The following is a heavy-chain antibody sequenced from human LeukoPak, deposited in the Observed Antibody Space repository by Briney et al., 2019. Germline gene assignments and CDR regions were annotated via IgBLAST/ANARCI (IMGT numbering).Heavy chain of an antibody. D-gene: IGHD3-10*01. CDR3: ARASMVRGELDYFDY. CDR1: GFTFSDYY. CDR2: IYYSGST. Sequence: GSLRLSCAASGFTFSDYYMSWIRQPPGKGLEWIGYIYYSGSTNYNPSLKSRVTISVDTSKNQFSLKLSSVTAADTAVYYCARASMVRGELDYFDYWGQGTLVTVSS. J-gene: IGHJ4*02. V-gene: IGHV4-59*01.